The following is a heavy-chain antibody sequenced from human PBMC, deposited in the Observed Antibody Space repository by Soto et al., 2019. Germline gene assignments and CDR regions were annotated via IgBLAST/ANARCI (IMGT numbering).Heavy chain of an antibody. D-gene: IGHD4-17*01. CDR1: GGSISSSSYY. CDR2: IYYSGST. J-gene: IGHJ6*02. V-gene: IGHV4-39*01. Sequence: SETLSLTCTVSGGSISSSSYYWGWIRQPPGKGLEWIGSIYYSGSTYYNPSLKSRVTISVDTSKNQFSLKLSSVTAADTAVYYCARRGDYGDYVYLYYYYYGMDVWGQGTTVTVSS. CDR3: ARRGDYGDYVYLYYYYYGMDV.